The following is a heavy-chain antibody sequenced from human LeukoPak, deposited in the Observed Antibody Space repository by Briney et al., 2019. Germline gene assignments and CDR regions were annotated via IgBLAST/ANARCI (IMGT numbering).Heavy chain of an antibody. J-gene: IGHJ4*02. CDR2: INAGNGNT. Sequence: ASVKVSCKASGYTFTAYAIHWVRQAPGQRLEWMGWINAGNGNTKYSQKFQGRVTITRDTSANTAYMELSSLRTDDTAVYYCARATLMYCSSTSCPLDYWGQGILVTVSS. CDR3: ARATLMYCSSTSCPLDY. CDR1: GYTFTAYA. V-gene: IGHV1-3*01. D-gene: IGHD2-2*01.